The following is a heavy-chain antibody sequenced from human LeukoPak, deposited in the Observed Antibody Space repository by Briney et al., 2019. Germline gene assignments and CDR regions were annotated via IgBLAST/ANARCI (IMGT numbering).Heavy chain of an antibody. V-gene: IGHV4-39*01. CDR1: GGSISSGSYY. CDR3: ARHRSYYDILTGFFLSGMDV. D-gene: IGHD3-9*01. J-gene: IGHJ6*02. CDR2: VSYSGSP. Sequence: PSETLSLTCNVSGGSISSGSYYWGWIRQSPGKGLEWLGSVSYSGSPYYNPSLKSRVTISVDTSKNQFSLKLSSVTAADTAVYYCARHRSYYDILTGFFLSGMDVWGQGTTVTVSS.